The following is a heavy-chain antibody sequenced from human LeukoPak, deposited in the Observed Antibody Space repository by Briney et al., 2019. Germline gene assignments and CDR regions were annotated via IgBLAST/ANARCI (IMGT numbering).Heavy chain of an antibody. D-gene: IGHD3-10*01. J-gene: IGHJ4*02. CDR3: ARTRYYYNSRSYGAPYYFDY. CDR2: TFYTGTA. Sequence: SETLSLTCTVSTGSISATTYYWGWVRQPPGKGLVWIGSTFYTGTAYYNPSLESRVTISVDTSKNQFSLKLSSVTAADTAVYYCARTRYYYNSRSYGAPYYFDYWGQGTLVTVSS. V-gene: IGHV4-39*01. CDR1: TGSISATTYY.